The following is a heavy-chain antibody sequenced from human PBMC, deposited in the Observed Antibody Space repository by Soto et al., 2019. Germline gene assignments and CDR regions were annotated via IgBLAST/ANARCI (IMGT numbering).Heavy chain of an antibody. V-gene: IGHV1-2*04. CDR3: ARDTIYTMYLDF. CDR1: GYTFTDYY. CDR2: INPNTGAT. J-gene: IGHJ3*01. D-gene: IGHD3-9*01. Sequence: QVHLVQSGTEVKMSGASVKVSCKASGYTFTDYYIHWVRQAPGQGLEWLGWINPNTGATNYAQNFQGWVPMTRDTSISTAYIELSRLKSDDPAVYYCARDTIYTMYLDFWGQGTMVTVSS.